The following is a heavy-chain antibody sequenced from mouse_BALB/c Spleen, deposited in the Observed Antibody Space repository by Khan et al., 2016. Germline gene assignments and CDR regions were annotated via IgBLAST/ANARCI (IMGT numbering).Heavy chain of an antibody. D-gene: IGHD2-1*01. CDR1: GYNFTSYW. V-gene: IGHV1-55*01. CDR2: IYPGSGST. CDR3: ARDGNYYFDY. Sequence: QVQLQQPGAELVKPGTSVNLSCKASGYNFTSYWINWVKLRPGQGLEWIGDIYPGSGSTNYNEKFKSKATPTVDTSSSTAYMQLSSLASEDSALYYCARDGNYYFDYWGQGTTLTVAS. J-gene: IGHJ2*01.